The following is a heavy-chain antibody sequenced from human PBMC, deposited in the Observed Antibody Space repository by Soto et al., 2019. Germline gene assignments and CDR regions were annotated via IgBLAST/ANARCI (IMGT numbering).Heavy chain of an antibody. CDR2: ISSNGGSI. Sequence: GGSLRLSCAASGFTFSGSAMHWVRQASGKGLEWVSAISSNGGSIYYADSVKGRFTISRDNAKNSLYLQMNSLRAEDTAVYYCASSLVTNYWGQGSLDTGSS. D-gene: IGHD6-13*01. CDR3: ASSLVTNY. CDR1: GFTFSGSA. V-gene: IGHV3-48*04. J-gene: IGHJ4*02.